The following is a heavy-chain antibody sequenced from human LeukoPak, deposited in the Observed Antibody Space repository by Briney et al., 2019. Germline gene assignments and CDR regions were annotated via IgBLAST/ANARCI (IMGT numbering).Heavy chain of an antibody. D-gene: IGHD5-18*01. CDR2: ISGSGGST. Sequence: PGGSLRLSCAASGFTFSSYSMNWVRQAPGKGLEWVSAISGSGGSTYYADSVKGRFTISRDNSKNTLYLQMNSLRAEDTAVYYCAVGYSYGFDAFDIWGQGTMVTVSS. J-gene: IGHJ3*02. CDR3: AVGYSYGFDAFDI. V-gene: IGHV3-23*01. CDR1: GFTFSSYS.